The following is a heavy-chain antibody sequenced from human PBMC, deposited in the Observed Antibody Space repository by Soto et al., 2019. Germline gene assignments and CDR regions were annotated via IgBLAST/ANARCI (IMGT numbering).Heavy chain of an antibody. V-gene: IGHV1-58*01. CDR2: IVVGSGNT. Sequence: SVKVSCKASGFTFTSSAVQWVRQARGQRLEWIGWIVVGSGNTNYAQKFQERVTITRDMSTSTAYMELSSLRSEDTAVYYCAADIAATHYYYYGMDVWGQGTTVTVSS. J-gene: IGHJ6*02. D-gene: IGHD2-15*01. CDR3: AADIAATHYYYYGMDV. CDR1: GFTFTSSA.